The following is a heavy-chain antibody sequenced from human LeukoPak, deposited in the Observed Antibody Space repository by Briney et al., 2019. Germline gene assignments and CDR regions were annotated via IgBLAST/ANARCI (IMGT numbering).Heavy chain of an antibody. V-gene: IGHV4-34*01. CDR2: INHSGST. CDR1: GGSFSGYY. CDR3: ARVYSNYVGWFDP. J-gene: IGHJ5*02. D-gene: IGHD4-11*01. Sequence: PSETLSLTCAVYGGSFSGYYWSWIRQPPGKGLEWIGEINHSGSTNYNPSLKSLVTISVDTSKNQFSLKLSSVTAADTAVYYCARVYSNYVGWFDPWGQGTLVTVSS.